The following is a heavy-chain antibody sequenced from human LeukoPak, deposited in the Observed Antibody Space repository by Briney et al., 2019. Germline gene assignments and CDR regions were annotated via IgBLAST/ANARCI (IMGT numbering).Heavy chain of an antibody. Sequence: GESLMISCKGSGYSFSSYYITWVRQLPGKGLEWMGKIDPSDSYTNYSPSFQGHVTLSVDKSSSTAYLQWSSLKASDTAMYYCARRSSRYYPPASWGQGTLVTVSS. V-gene: IGHV5-10-1*01. CDR1: GYSFSSYY. J-gene: IGHJ4*02. CDR2: IDPSDSYT. CDR3: ARRSSRYYPPAS. D-gene: IGHD3-22*01.